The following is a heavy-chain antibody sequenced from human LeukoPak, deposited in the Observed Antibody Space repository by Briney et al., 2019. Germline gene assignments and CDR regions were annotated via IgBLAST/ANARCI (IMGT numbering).Heavy chain of an antibody. D-gene: IGHD6-6*01. CDR3: ARDKGTSYLSSFDY. Sequence: GGSLRLSCAASGFTFSSYAMSWVRQAPGKGLEWVSNISGSGVSGGNTYYADSVKGRFTISRDNSKNTLYLQMNSLRAADTAVYYCARDKGTSYLSSFDYWGQGTLATVSS. CDR1: GFTFSSYA. V-gene: IGHV3-23*01. J-gene: IGHJ4*02. CDR2: ISGSGVSGGNT.